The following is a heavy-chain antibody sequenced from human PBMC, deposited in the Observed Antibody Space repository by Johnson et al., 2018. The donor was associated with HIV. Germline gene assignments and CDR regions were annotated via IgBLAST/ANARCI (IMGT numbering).Heavy chain of an antibody. CDR1: GFSFSSYA. J-gene: IGHJ3*02. V-gene: IGHV3-30*04. D-gene: IGHD3-22*01. CDR3: ARVYYYDNKDGFDI. CDR2: LSYDGSTK. Sequence: QVQLVESGGGVVRPGGSLRLSCAASGFSFSSYAMHWVRQAPGKGLEWVASLSYDGSTKDYADSVKGRFTISRDISKNLLYLQMNSLRTEDTAVYYCARVYYYDNKDGFDIWGQWTTVTVSS.